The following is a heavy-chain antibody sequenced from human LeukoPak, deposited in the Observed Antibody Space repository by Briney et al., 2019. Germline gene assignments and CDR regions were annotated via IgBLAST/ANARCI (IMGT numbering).Heavy chain of an antibody. Sequence: SETLSLTCTVSGGSISSYYWSWIRQPPGKGLEWIGYIYYSGSTNYNPSLKSRVTISVDTSKNQFSLKLSSVTAADTAVYYCARAPRGAIFGVVIISHFDYWGQGTLVTVSS. CDR3: ARAPRGAIFGVVIISHFDY. CDR2: IYYSGST. V-gene: IGHV4-59*08. J-gene: IGHJ4*02. D-gene: IGHD3-3*01. CDR1: GGSISSYY.